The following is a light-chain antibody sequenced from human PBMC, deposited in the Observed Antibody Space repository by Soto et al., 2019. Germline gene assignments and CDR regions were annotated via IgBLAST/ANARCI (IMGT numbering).Light chain of an antibody. CDR3: QQLNSYSSIT. J-gene: IGKJ5*01. Sequence: DIQLTQSPSFLFASVGDRVTITCRASQGISSYLAWYQQKPGKAPKLLISAASTLQSGVPSGFSGSGSGTEFTLTISSLQPEDFATYYCQQLNSYSSITFGQGTRLEIK. CDR2: AAS. CDR1: QGISSY. V-gene: IGKV1-9*01.